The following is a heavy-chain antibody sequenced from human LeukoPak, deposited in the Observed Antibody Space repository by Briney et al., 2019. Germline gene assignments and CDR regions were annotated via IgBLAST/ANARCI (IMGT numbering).Heavy chain of an antibody. D-gene: IGHD2-2*02. J-gene: IGHJ5*02. CDR2: IYYDGST. Sequence: TPSETLSLTCTVSCGSMSNYWWNWIRQPPGKGLEWIGYIYYDGSTYYNPALNSRVTISIDTSKNQFSLKLNSVTAADTAVYYCARRLCSSLTCNIGPSGNWLDPWGQGTLVTVSS. CDR3: ARRLCSSLTCNIGPSGNWLDP. CDR1: CGSMSNYW. V-gene: IGHV4-59*08.